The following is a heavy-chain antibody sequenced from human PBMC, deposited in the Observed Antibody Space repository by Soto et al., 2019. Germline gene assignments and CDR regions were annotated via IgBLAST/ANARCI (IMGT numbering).Heavy chain of an antibody. D-gene: IGHD3-9*01. CDR2: ISAYNGNT. CDR3: ARAAYEILTGYYRR. J-gene: IGHJ4*02. CDR1: GYTFTSYG. V-gene: IGHV1-18*01. Sequence: ASVKVSCKASGYTFTSYGISWVRQAPGQGLEWMGWISAYNGNTNYAQKFQGRVTMTTDTFTSTAYMELRSLRSDDTAVYYCARAAYEILTGYYRRWGQGTLVTVSS.